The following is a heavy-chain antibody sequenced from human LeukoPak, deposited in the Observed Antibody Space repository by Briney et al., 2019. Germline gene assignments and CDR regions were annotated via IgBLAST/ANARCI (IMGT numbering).Heavy chain of an antibody. V-gene: IGHV3-23*01. CDR2: ISNNGGYT. CDR1: GFTFSSSA. J-gene: IGHJ6*02. CDR3: ARDWSIRAGDV. D-gene: IGHD3-3*01. Sequence: GGSLRLSCAASGFTFSSSAMSWVRQAPGKGLEWVSAISNNGGYTYYADSVQGRFTISRDNAKNSLYLQLNSLRAEDTAVYYCARDWSIRAGDVWGQGITVTVSS.